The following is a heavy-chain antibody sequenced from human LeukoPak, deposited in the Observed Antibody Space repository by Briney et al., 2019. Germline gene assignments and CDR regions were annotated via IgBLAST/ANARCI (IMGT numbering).Heavy chain of an antibody. V-gene: IGHV1-8*01. D-gene: IGHD3-10*01. CDR3: AIRITMVRGVIPQTSSDY. CDR2: MNPNSGNT. J-gene: IGHJ4*02. Sequence: ASVKVSCKASGYTFTSYDINWVRQATGQGLEWMGWMNPNSGNTGYAQKFQGRVTMTRNTSISTAYMELSSLRSEDTAVYYCAIRITMVRGVIPQTSSDYWGQGTLVTVSS. CDR1: GYTFTSYD.